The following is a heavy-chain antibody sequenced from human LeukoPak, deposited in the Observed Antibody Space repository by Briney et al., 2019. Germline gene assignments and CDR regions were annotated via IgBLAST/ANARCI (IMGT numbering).Heavy chain of an antibody. CDR2: IRFDGTNE. D-gene: IGHD3-22*01. CDR1: GFTFSNYG. CDR3: AKEGDYYDRSGYSDNYYYYMEV. V-gene: IGHV3-30*02. Sequence: GGSLRLSCAASGFTFSNYGMHWVRQTPGKGLEWVAFIRFDGTNEYNADSVKGRFIISRDNSKNTLYLQMNSLRAEDTAVYYCAKEGDYYDRSGYSDNYYYYMEVWGTGTTVTVSS. J-gene: IGHJ6*03.